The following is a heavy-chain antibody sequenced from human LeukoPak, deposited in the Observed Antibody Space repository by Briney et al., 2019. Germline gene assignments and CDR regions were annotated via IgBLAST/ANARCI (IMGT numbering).Heavy chain of an antibody. CDR2: LRYDGNNK. V-gene: IGHV3-30*02. CDR3: AKARTQDSSGYDY. J-gene: IGHJ4*02. Sequence: PGGSLRLSCAASGFTFTGYGMHWVRQAPGKGLEWVAFLRYDGNNKYYANSVKGRFTISRDNSKNTLYLQMNSLRAEDTAVYYCAKARTQDSSGYDYWGQGTLVTVSS. D-gene: IGHD3-22*01. CDR1: GFTFTGYG.